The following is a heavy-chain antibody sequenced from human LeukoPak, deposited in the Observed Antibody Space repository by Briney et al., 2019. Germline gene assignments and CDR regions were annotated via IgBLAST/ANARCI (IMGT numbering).Heavy chain of an antibody. CDR3: ARVRRGYSSSYFDY. Sequence: EASVKVSCKASGYTFTSYAMHWVRQAPGQRLEWMGWINAGNGNTKYSQTFQGRVTITRDTSASTAYMELSSLRSEDPAVYYCARVRRGYSSSYFDYWRQGTLVTVSS. CDR2: INAGNGNT. V-gene: IGHV1-3*01. J-gene: IGHJ4*02. CDR1: GYTFTSYA. D-gene: IGHD6-13*01.